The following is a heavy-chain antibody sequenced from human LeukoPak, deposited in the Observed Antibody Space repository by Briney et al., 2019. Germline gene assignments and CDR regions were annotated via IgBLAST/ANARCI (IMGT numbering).Heavy chain of an antibody. CDR1: GFTFSSYA. J-gene: IGHJ6*02. CDR2: ISSNGGST. V-gene: IGHV3-64*01. D-gene: IGHD2-2*01. Sequence: GGSLRLSCAASGFTFSSYAMHWVRQAPGKGLEYVSAISSNGGSTYYANSVKGRFTISRDNSKNTLYLQMGSLRVEDMAVYYCARVYCSSTSCYPDVWGQGTTVTVSS. CDR3: ARVYCSSTSCYPDV.